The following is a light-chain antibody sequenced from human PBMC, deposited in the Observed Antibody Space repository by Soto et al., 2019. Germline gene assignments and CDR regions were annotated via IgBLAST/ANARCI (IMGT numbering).Light chain of an antibody. CDR1: SSDIGGYNY. CDR2: EVS. Sequence: ALAQPASVSGSPGQSITISCTGTSSDIGGYNYVSWYQQHPGKAPKLMIYEVSDRPSGVSTRFSGAKSGNTASLTISGLQAEDEAYYYCSSYTTTTTQVVFGGGTKVTVL. CDR3: SSYTTTTTQVV. J-gene: IGLJ2*01. V-gene: IGLV2-14*01.